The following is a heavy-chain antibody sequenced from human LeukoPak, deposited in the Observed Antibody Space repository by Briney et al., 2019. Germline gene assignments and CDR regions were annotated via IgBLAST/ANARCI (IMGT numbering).Heavy chain of an antibody. CDR1: GYTFNNYG. D-gene: IGHD6-19*01. V-gene: IGHV1-18*01. J-gene: IGHJ4*02. CDR3: ARVSSGWSYYFDH. CDR2: ISTYNGNT. Sequence: SVKVSCKASGYTFNNYGIIWVRQAPGQGLEWMGWISTYNGNTNYAQNFQGRVTMTTDTSTSTAYMELRSLRSDDTAVYYCARVSSGWSYYFDHWGQGTLVTVSS.